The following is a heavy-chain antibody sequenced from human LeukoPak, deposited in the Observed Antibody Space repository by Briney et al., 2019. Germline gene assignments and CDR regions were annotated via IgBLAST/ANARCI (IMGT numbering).Heavy chain of an antibody. CDR1: GFTFISYA. CDR3: AKAYVDTTYFDS. V-gene: IGHV3-23*01. D-gene: IGHD5-18*01. CDR2: ISGSGDTT. J-gene: IGHJ4*02. Sequence: GGSLRLSCAASGFTFISYAMSWVRQAPGKGLEWVSAISGSGDTTYSADSVRGRSTISRDNSKNTLFLQMNSLRAEDTAVYYCAKAYVDTTYFDSWGQGTLVTVSS.